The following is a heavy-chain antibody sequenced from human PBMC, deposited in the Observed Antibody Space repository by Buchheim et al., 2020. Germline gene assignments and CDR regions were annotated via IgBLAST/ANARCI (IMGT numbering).Heavy chain of an antibody. J-gene: IGHJ4*02. CDR1: GFTFSNYA. CDR3: GKGRLIDSSARGIEY. CDR2: ITGNDGKT. Sequence: EVQLLESGGGLVQPGGSLRLSCAASGFTFSNYAMTWVRQAPGKGLEWVSVITGNDGKTYYADSVKGRFTISRDNSKNTLSLQMNSLRAEDTAVYYCGKGRLIDSSARGIEYGGQGTL. V-gene: IGHV3-23*01. D-gene: IGHD2-21*01.